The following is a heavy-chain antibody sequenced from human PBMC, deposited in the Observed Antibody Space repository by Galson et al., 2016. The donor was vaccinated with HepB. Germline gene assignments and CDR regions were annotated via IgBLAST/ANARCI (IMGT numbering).Heavy chain of an antibody. V-gene: IGHV3-23*01. CDR1: GFTFSTYA. CDR2: ISGGGGNT. D-gene: IGHD6-13*01. CDR3: ARLSRPYGLDV. Sequence: SLRLSCAASGFTFSTYAMNWVRQAPGKGLEWVSGISGGGGNTYYADSVKGWFTISRDNTRNSVYLEMNSLSGDDTAVYYCARLSRPYGLDVWGHGTTVTVSS. J-gene: IGHJ6*02.